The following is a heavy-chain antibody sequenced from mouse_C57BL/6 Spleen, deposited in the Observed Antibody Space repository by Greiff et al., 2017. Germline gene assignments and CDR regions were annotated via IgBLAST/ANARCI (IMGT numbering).Heavy chain of an antibody. J-gene: IGHJ3*01. V-gene: IGHV1-62-2*01. CDR3: ARHEGDYYGSSSFAY. CDR2: FYPGSGSI. CDR1: GYTFTEYT. D-gene: IGHD1-1*01. Sequence: VKVVESGAELVKPGASVKLSCKASGYTFTEYTIHWVKQRSGQGLEWIGWFYPGSGSIKYNEKFKDKATLTADKSSSTVYMELSRLTSEDSAVYFCARHEGDYYGSSSFAYWGQGTLVTVSA.